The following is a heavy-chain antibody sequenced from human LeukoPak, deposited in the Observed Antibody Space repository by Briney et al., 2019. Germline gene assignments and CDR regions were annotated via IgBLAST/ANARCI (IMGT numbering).Heavy chain of an antibody. Sequence: PSETLSLTCAVYGGSFSGYYWSWIRQPPGKGLEWIGEINHNGSTNYNPSLKSRVTISVDTSKNQFSLKLSSVTAADTAVYYCARGPYYYDSSGCFDYWGQGTLVTVSS. V-gene: IGHV4-34*01. CDR2: INHNGST. J-gene: IGHJ4*02. D-gene: IGHD3-22*01. CDR1: GGSFSGYY. CDR3: ARGPYYYDSSGCFDY.